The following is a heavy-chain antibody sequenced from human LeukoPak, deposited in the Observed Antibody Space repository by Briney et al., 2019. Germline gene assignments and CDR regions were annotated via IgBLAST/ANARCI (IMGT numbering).Heavy chain of an antibody. CDR1: GFTFSYYG. J-gene: IGHJ4*02. CDR2: INWNGGST. V-gene: IGHV3-20*04. Sequence: GGSLRLSCAASGFTFSYYGMHWVRQAPGKGLEWVSGINWNGGSTGYADSVKGRFTISRDNAKNSLYLQMNSLRAEDTALYYCARVAYYYDSSGYYPLGDYWGQGTLVTVSS. D-gene: IGHD3-22*01. CDR3: ARVAYYYDSSGYYPLGDY.